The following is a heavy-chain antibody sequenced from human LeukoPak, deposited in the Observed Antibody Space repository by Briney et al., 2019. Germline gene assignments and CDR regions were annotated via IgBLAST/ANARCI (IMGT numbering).Heavy chain of an antibody. CDR2: ISGSGGST. D-gene: IGHD3-3*01. CDR1: GFTFSSYA. CDR3: VPRKEWSCYMDV. J-gene: IGHJ6*03. V-gene: IGHV3-23*01. Sequence: GGSLRLSCAASGFTFSSYAMSWVRQAPGKGLEWVSDISGSGGSTYYADSVKGRFTISRANSKNTLYLQMNSLRAEDTAVYYCVPRKEWSCYMDVWGKGTTVTVSS.